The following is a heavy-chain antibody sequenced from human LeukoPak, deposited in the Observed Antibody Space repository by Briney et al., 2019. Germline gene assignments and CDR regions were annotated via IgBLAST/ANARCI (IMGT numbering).Heavy chain of an antibody. V-gene: IGHV4-59*01. J-gene: IGHJ4*02. Sequence: SETLSLTCTVSGGSISSYYWSWIRQPPGKGLEWSGYIYYSGSTNYNPSLKSRVTISVDTSKNQFSLKLSSVTAADTAVYYCARVGSSGWYNYFDYWGQGTLVTVSS. CDR2: IYYSGST. D-gene: IGHD6-19*01. CDR1: GGSISSYY. CDR3: ARVGSSGWYNYFDY.